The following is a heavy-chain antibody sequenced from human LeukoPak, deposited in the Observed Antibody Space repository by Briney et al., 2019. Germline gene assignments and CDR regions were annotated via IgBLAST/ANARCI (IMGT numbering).Heavy chain of an antibody. D-gene: IGHD6-19*01. CDR3: ARGGSSGWYVGYYYYYMDV. CDR2: ISAYNGNT. CDR1: GYTFTSYG. J-gene: IGHJ6*03. V-gene: IGHV1-18*01. Sequence: ASVKVSCKASGYTFTSYGISWVRQAPGQGLEWMGWISAYNGNTNYAQKLQGRVTMTTDTATSTAYMELRSLRSDDTAVYYCARGGSSGWYVGYYYYYMDVWGKGTTVTISS.